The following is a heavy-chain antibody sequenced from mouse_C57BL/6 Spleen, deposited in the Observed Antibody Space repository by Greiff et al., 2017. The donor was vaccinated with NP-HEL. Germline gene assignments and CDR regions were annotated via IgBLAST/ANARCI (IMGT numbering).Heavy chain of an antibody. J-gene: IGHJ4*01. D-gene: IGHD2-5*01. CDR1: GFTFSNYW. CDR3: TSNLYAMDY. V-gene: IGHV6-3*01. Sequence: EVKLMESGGGLVQPGGSMKLSCVASGFTFSNYWMNWVRQSPEKGLEWVAQIRLKSDNYATHYAESVKGRFTISRDDSKSSVYLQMNNLRAEDTGIYYCTSNLYAMDYWGQGTSVTVSS. CDR2: IRLKSDNYAT.